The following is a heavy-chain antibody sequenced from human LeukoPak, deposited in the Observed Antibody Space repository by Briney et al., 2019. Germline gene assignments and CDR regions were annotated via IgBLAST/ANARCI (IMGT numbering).Heavy chain of an antibody. CDR1: GGSISRDY. CDR3: ARGDGRSGWY. D-gene: IGHD6-19*01. CDR2: IYISGST. Sequence: PSETLSLTCTVSGGSISRDYWSWIRQPAGKGLEWIGRIYISGSTNYNPSLKSRVTMSLDTSKNEFSLKLSSVTAADTAVYYCARGDGRSGWYWGQGTLVTVSS. V-gene: IGHV4-4*07. J-gene: IGHJ4*02.